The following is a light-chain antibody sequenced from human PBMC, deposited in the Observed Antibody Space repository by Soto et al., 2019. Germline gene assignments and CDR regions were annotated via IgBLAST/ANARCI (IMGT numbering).Light chain of an antibody. V-gene: IGKV3-15*01. CDR1: QNVNSN. CDR3: QQYNNWPSWT. CDR2: VAS. Sequence: EILMTQSPATLSVSPGERATLSCRASQNVNSNLAWYQQKPGQAPRLLIYVASTRATGIPARFSGSGSETEFTLNISSLQSEDSAVYYCQQYNNWPSWTFGQGTKVEIK. J-gene: IGKJ1*01.